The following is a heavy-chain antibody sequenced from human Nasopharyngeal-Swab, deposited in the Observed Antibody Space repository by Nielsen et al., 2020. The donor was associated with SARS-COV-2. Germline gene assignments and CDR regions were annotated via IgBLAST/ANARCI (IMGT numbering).Heavy chain of an antibody. Sequence: ASVKVSCKASGYSFTSYHMYWVRQAPGQGLEWMGIINPSGGSATYAQRFQGKVTMTRDTSTSTVFMELSSLKSEDTAVYYCARVRYGSGSLLGYWGQGTLVTVSS. CDR3: ARVRYGSGSLLGY. J-gene: IGHJ4*02. D-gene: IGHD3-10*01. V-gene: IGHV1-46*01. CDR2: INPSGGSA. CDR1: GYSFTSYH.